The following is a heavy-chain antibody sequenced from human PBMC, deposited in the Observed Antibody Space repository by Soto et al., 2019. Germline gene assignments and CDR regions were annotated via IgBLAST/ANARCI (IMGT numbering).Heavy chain of an antibody. CDR3: ARHGDSRGIDY. D-gene: IGHD3-16*01. V-gene: IGHV3-30*03. J-gene: IGHJ4*02. Sequence: QVQLVESGGGVVQPGRSLGLSCAASAFTFSTYGMHWVRQAPGKGLEWVAIIAYDGSNKYYADSVNGRFTITRDNSKNPLYLQLNSLRVEDTAVYYCARHGDSRGIDYWGQGTLVTVSS. CDR1: AFTFSTYG. CDR2: IAYDGSNK.